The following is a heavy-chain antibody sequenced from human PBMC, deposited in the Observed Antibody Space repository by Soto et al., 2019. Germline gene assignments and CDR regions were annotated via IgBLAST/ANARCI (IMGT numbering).Heavy chain of an antibody. CDR1: GYTFTSYA. Sequence: ASVKVSCKASGYTFTSYAMHWVRQAPGQRLEWMGWINAGNGNTKYSQKFQGRVTITRDTSASTAYMELSSLRSEDTAVYYCARDGTAYDYIWGSWYYFDYWGQGTLVTVSS. V-gene: IGHV1-3*01. J-gene: IGHJ4*02. CDR3: ARDGTAYDYIWGSWYYFDY. D-gene: IGHD3-16*01. CDR2: INAGNGNT.